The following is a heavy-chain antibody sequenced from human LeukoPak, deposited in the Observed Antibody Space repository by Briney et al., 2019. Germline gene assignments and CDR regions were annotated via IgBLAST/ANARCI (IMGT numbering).Heavy chain of an antibody. D-gene: IGHD1-26*01. CDR3: AKGSSGSFLYYFDY. V-gene: IGHV3-23*01. J-gene: IGHJ4*02. Sequence: QPGGSLRLSCAASGFTFSIYAMSWVRQAHGKGLGWVSTISGRGGRTYYADSVKGRFTTSRDNTKNTRYLQMNSLRAEVTAVYYCAKGSSGSFLYYFDYWGQGTLVTVSS. CDR1: GFTFSIYA. CDR2: ISGRGGRT.